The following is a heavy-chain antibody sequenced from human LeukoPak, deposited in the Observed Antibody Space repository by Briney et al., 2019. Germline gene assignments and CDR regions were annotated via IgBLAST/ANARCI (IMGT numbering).Heavy chain of an antibody. Sequence: GGSLRLSRAASGFTFSSYEMNWVRQAPGKGLEWVSYISSSGSTIYYADSVKGRFTISRDNAKNSLYLQMNSLRAEDTAVYYCARDVVDRIVGATTFDYWGQGTLVTVSS. CDR2: ISSSGSTI. J-gene: IGHJ4*02. CDR1: GFTFSSYE. V-gene: IGHV3-48*03. D-gene: IGHD1-26*01. CDR3: ARDVVDRIVGATTFDY.